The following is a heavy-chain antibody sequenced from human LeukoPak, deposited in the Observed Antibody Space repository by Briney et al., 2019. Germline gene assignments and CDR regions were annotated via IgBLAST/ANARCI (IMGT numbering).Heavy chain of an antibody. CDR1: GYTFTGYY. V-gene: IGHV7-4-1*02. CDR3: ARDASMINFDY. J-gene: IGHJ4*02. D-gene: IGHD3-16*01. CDR2: ITTSTGKP. Sequence: ASVKVSCKASGYTFTGYYINWVRQAPGQGLEWMGWITTSTGKPTYAQGFTGRFVFSLDTSVSTTYLHINSLEAEDTAVYYCARDASMINFDYWGQGSLVTVSS.